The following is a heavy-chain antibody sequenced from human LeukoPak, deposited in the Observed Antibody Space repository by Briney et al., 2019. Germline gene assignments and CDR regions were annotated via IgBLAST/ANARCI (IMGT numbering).Heavy chain of an antibody. D-gene: IGHD1-26*01. J-gene: IGHJ4*02. V-gene: IGHV4-38-2*01. Sequence: SETLSLTCAVSGYSISSGYYWGWIRQPPGKGLEWIGSIYYSGSTYYNPSLKSRVTISVDTSKNQFSLKLSSVTAADTAVYYCARLTVGANYYFDYWGQGTLVTVSS. CDR3: ARLTVGANYYFDY. CDR1: GYSISSGYY. CDR2: IYYSGST.